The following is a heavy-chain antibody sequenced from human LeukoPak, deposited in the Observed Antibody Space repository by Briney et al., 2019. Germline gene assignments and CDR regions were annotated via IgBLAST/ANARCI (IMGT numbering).Heavy chain of an antibody. V-gene: IGHV1-46*01. D-gene: IGHD3-9*01. Sequence: ASVKVSCKASGYTFISYGISWVRQAPGQGLEWMGIINPSGGSTSYAQKFQGRVTMTRDTSTSTVYMELSSLRSEDTAVYYCARDWRYTNTHYDILTGYTDYWGQGTLVTVSS. CDR2: INPSGGST. J-gene: IGHJ4*02. CDR3: ARDWRYTNTHYDILTGYTDY. CDR1: GYTFISYG.